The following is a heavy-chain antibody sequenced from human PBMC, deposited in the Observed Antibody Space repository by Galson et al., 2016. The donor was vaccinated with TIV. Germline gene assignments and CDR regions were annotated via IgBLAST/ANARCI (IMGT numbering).Heavy chain of an antibody. CDR1: GFTFDDYA. D-gene: IGHD3-16*02. J-gene: IGHJ6*02. V-gene: IGHV3-9*01. Sequence: SLRLSCAASGFTFDDYAMHWVRQAPGKGLEWVSGISWNRGNIAYADSVKGRFTITRDNVNKSLYLQMNSLRAEDTALYYCAKDTRRGCDNSNCYTYNYYYYGMDVWGQGTTVTVSS. CDR2: ISWNRGNI. CDR3: AKDTRRGCDNSNCYTYNYYYYGMDV.